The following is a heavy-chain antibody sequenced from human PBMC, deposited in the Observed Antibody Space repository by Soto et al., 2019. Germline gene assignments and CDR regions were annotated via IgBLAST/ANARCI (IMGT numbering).Heavy chain of an antibody. CDR3: ARDRNYDYIWGSYLRAFDI. Sequence: QVQLVQSGAEVKKPGASVKVSCKASGYTFTSYAMHWVRQAPGQRLEWMGWINAGNGNTKYSQKFQGRVTITRDTSASTAYMELSSLRSEDTAVYCCARDRNYDYIWGSYLRAFDIWGQGTMVTVSS. V-gene: IGHV1-3*01. CDR1: GYTFTSYA. J-gene: IGHJ3*02. D-gene: IGHD3-16*02. CDR2: INAGNGNT.